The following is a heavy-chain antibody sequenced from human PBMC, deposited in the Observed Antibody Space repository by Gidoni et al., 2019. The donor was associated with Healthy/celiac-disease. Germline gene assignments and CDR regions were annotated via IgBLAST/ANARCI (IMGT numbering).Heavy chain of an antibody. V-gene: IGHV3-23*01. CDR2: ISGSGGST. J-gene: IGHJ4*02. CDR1: GFTFSSYA. Sequence: EVQLLESGGGLVQPGGSLRLSCAASGFTFSSYAMSWVRKAPGKGLEWVSAISGSGGSTYYADSVKGRFTISRDNSKNTLYLQMNSLRAEDTAVYYCAKVWPSRIKAGATGYFDYWGQGTLVTVSS. D-gene: IGHD1-26*01. CDR3: AKVWPSRIKAGATGYFDY.